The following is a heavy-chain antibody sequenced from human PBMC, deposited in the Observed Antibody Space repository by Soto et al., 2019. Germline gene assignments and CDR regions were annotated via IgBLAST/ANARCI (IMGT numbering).Heavy chain of an antibody. D-gene: IGHD4-17*01. Sequence: ASVKVSCKASGYTFTSYAMHWVRQAPGQRLEWMGWINAGNGNTKYSQKFQGRVTITRDTSASTAYVELSSLRSEDTAVYYCVIADDYGGNFYDYWGQGTLVTVS. CDR2: INAGNGNT. CDR3: VIADDYGGNFYDY. V-gene: IGHV1-3*01. J-gene: IGHJ4*02. CDR1: GYTFTSYA.